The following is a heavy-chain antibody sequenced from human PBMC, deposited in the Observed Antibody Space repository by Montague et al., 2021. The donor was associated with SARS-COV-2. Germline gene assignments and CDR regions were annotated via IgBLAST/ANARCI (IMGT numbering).Heavy chain of an antibody. CDR2: INWNSNSI. Sequence: SLRLSCAASGFTFGDYAMHWVRQAPGKGPEWVSGINWNSNSIGYADSVKGRFTISRDNAKNSLYLQMNSLRAEDTALYYCAKGYSGTYDEYFDLWGRGTLVTVSS. D-gene: IGHD1-26*01. V-gene: IGHV3-9*01. CDR1: GFTFGDYA. CDR3: AKGYSGTYDEYFDL. J-gene: IGHJ2*01.